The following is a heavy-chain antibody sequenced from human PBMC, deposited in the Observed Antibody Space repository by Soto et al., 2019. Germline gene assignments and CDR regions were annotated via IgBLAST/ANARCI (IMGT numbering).Heavy chain of an antibody. CDR2: ISSSSSTI. CDR1: GFTFSSYS. Sequence: GGSLRLFCAASGFTFSSYSMNWVRQAPGKGLEWVSYISSSSSTIYYADSVKGRFTISRDNAKNSLYLQMNSLRAEDTAVYYCARVLGSDFWSGYMDVWGKGTMVTVSS. V-gene: IGHV3-48*01. D-gene: IGHD3-3*01. CDR3: ARVLGSDFWSGYMDV. J-gene: IGHJ6*04.